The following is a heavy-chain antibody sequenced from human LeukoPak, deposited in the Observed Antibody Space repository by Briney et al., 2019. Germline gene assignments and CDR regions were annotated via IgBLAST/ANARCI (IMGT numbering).Heavy chain of an antibody. D-gene: IGHD3-10*01. CDR2: IWYDGSNK. CDR3: ARDRQWFDPRIDY. CDR1: GFTFSSYG. V-gene: IGHV3-33*01. Sequence: GGSLRLSCAASGFTFSSYGMHWVRQAPGKGLEWVAVIWYDGSNKYYADSVKGRFTISRDNSKNTLYLQMNSLRAEDTAVYYCARDRQWFDPRIDYWGQGTLVTVSS. J-gene: IGHJ4*02.